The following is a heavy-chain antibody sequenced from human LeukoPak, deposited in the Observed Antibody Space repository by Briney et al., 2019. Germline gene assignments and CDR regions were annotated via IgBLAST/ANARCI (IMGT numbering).Heavy chain of an antibody. J-gene: IGHJ4*02. CDR2: VSAYNGNT. CDR1: GYTFTSYG. CDR3: ARSPPYSYGSPTAEH. Sequence: GASVKVSCKASGYTFTSYGISWVRQAPGQGLEWMGWVSAYNGNTNYAQKLQGRVTMTTDTSTSTAYMELRSLRSDDTAVYYCARSPPYSYGSPTAEHWGQGTLVTVSS. V-gene: IGHV1-18*01. D-gene: IGHD5-18*01.